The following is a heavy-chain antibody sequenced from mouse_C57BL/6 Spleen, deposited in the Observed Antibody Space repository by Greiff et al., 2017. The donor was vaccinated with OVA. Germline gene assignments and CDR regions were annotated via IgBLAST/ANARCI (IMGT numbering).Heavy chain of an antibody. CDR2: INPNNGGT. Sequence: VQLQQSGPELVKPGASVKISCKASGYTFTDYYMNWVKQSHGKSLEWIGDINPNNGGTSYNQKFKGKATLTVDKSSSTAYMELRSLTSEDSAVYYCAREVGPYYAKDYWGQGTSVTVSS. CDR3: AREVGPYYAKDY. J-gene: IGHJ4*01. CDR1: GYTFTDYY. V-gene: IGHV1-26*01.